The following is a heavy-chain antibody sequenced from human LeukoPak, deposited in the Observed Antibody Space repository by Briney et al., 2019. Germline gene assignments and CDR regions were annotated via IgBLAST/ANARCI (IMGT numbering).Heavy chain of an antibody. Sequence: GGSLRLSCAASGFTFSSYSMNWLRQAPGKGLEGVSSISSSSSYIYYADSVKGRFTISRDNAKNSLYLQMNSLRAEDTAVYYCARDHPHDSSGYYNFDYWGQGTLVTVSS. J-gene: IGHJ4*02. CDR1: GFTFSSYS. CDR3: ARDHPHDSSGYYNFDY. CDR2: ISSSSSYI. D-gene: IGHD3-22*01. V-gene: IGHV3-21*01.